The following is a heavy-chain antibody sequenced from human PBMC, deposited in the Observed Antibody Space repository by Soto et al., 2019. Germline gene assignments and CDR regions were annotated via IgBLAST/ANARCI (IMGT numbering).Heavy chain of an antibody. CDR1: GFTFDDYG. V-gene: IGHV3-20*04. CDR2: INWNGGST. J-gene: IGHJ4*02. CDR3: ARLYGCGWYGPGRY. D-gene: IGHD6-19*01. Sequence: EVQLVESGGGVVRPGGSLRLSCAASGFTFDDYGMSWVRQAPGKGLEWVSGINWNGGSTGYADSVKGRFTISRDNAKNSLLLQMNSLRAEVTALYYCARLYGCGWYGPGRYWGQGTRVTVSS.